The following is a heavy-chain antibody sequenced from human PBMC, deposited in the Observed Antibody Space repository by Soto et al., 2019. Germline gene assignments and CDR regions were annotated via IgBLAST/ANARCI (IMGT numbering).Heavy chain of an antibody. J-gene: IGHJ6*02. CDR3: ARASFVVVPAAMHSYYYYGMDV. CDR1: GDSVSSNSAA. D-gene: IGHD2-2*01. V-gene: IGHV6-1*01. CDR2: TYYRSKWYN. Sequence: SQTLSLTCAISGDSVSSNSAAWNWIRQSPSRGLEWLGRTYYRSKWYNDYAVSVKSRITINPDTSKNQFSLQLNSVTPEDTAVYYCARASFVVVPAAMHSYYYYGMDVWGQGTTVTVS.